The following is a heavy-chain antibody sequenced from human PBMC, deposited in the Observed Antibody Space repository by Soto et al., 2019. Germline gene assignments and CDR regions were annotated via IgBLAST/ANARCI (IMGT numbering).Heavy chain of an antibody. J-gene: IGHJ6*02. CDR1: GYSFTSYW. V-gene: IGHV5-51*01. CDR3: ARQPTYGSGLPYYYGIDV. Sequence: GESLKISCKGSGYSFTSYWIGWVRQMPGKGLEWMGIIYPGDSDTRYSPSFQGQVTISADKSISTAYLQWSSLKASDTAMYYCARQPTYGSGLPYYYGIDVWGQGTTVTVSS. CDR2: IYPGDSDT. D-gene: IGHD3-10*01.